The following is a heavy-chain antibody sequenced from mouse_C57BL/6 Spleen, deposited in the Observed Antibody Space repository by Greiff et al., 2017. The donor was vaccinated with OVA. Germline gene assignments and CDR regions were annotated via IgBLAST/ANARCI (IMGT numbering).Heavy chain of an antibody. V-gene: IGHV1-55*01. Sequence: VQLQQSGAELVKPGASVKMSCKASGYTFTSYWITWVKQRPGQGLEWIGDIYPGSGSTNYNEKFKSKATLTVDTSSSTAYMQLSSLTSEDSAVYYCARRETAQALYAMDYWGQGTSVTVSS. J-gene: IGHJ4*01. D-gene: IGHD3-2*02. CDR2: IYPGSGST. CDR1: GYTFTSYW. CDR3: ARRETAQALYAMDY.